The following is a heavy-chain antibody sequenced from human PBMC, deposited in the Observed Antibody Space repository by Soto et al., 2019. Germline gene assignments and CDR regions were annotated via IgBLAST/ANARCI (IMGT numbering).Heavy chain of an antibody. J-gene: IGHJ5*02. V-gene: IGHV4-4*02. Sequence: SETLSLTCVVSGGTVRSPDWCTWVRQPPGKRLEWIGEIFQSGSTNYTPSLESRLTISVDKSKNQFSLTLTSVTAADTAVYFCARGRGRYSSGWSWFDPWGQGILVTVSS. D-gene: IGHD6-19*01. CDR1: GGTVRSPDW. CDR2: IFQSGST. CDR3: ARGRGRYSSGWSWFDP.